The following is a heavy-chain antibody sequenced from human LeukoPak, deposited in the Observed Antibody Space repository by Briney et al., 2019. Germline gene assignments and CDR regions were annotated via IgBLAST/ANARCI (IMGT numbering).Heavy chain of an antibody. D-gene: IGHD3-10*01. V-gene: IGHV4-34*01. CDR1: GGSFSDYY. CDR2: INQSGTT. J-gene: IGHJ4*02. CDR3: AGGATPGVF. Sequence: PSETLSLTCAVYGGSFSDYYWNWIRRPPGKGLEWIGEINQSGTTNYNPSLKSRLTISLDTSKNHLFLKLTPATAADTALYYCAGGATPGVFWGQGILVTVSA.